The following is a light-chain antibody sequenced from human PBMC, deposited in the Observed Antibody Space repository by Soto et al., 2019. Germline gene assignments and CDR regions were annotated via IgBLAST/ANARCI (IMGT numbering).Light chain of an antibody. V-gene: IGLV2-14*01. Sequence: QSALTQPACVSVSPGQSITVSCTGTSSDIGNYDFVSWYQQVPGTAPKAMIYEVSSRPSGVSNRFSGSKSGNTASLTISGLQAEDEAYYYCSSYTTSTSFILFGGGTKVTVL. CDR2: EVS. J-gene: IGLJ2*01. CDR1: SSDIGNYDF. CDR3: SSYTTSTSFIL.